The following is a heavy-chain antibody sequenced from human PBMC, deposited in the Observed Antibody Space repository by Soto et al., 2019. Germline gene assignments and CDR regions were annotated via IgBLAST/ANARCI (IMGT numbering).Heavy chain of an antibody. J-gene: IGHJ5*02. Sequence: QDQLVQSGGEVEKPGASVKVSCKASGYTFTRYGISWVRQAPGQGLEWMGWISADTGTRFYAQKCQGRVTMTTDMATTTAYMELGSLRSDDTAVYYCARTTVDTSRWSWLDPWGQGTQVTVSS. CDR2: ISADTGTR. V-gene: IGHV1-18*01. D-gene: IGHD2-15*01. CDR1: GYTFTRYG. CDR3: ARTTVDTSRWSWLDP.